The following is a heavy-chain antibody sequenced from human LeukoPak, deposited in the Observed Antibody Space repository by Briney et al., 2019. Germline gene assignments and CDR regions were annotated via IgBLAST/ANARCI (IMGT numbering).Heavy chain of an antibody. CDR1: GGSISSYY. J-gene: IGHJ4*02. D-gene: IGHD3-3*01. CDR3: ARQVYWSGYFVFDS. CDR2: VYYSGST. Sequence: PSETLSLTCTVSGGSISSYYWSWIRQPPGKGLEWIGYVYYSGSTNYNPSLKSRLTISVDTSKNQFSLKLSSVTAADTAMYYCARQVYWSGYFVFDSWGQGTLVTVSS. V-gene: IGHV4-59*08.